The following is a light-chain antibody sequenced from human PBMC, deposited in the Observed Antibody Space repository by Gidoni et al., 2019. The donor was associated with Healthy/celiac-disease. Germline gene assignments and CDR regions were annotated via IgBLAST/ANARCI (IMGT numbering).Light chain of an antibody. CDR3: QQRSNWPPVLT. V-gene: IGKV3-11*01. Sequence: EIVLTQSPATLSLSPGERATLSCRASQSVSSYLAWYQQKPGQATRLLLYDASNRATGIPARFSGSGSGTDFTLTISSLEPEDFAVYYCQQRSNWPPVLTFGPGTKVDIK. CDR1: QSVSSY. CDR2: DAS. J-gene: IGKJ3*01.